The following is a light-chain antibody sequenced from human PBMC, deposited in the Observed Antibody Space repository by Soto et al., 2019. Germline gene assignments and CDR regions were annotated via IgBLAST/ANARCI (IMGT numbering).Light chain of an antibody. V-gene: IGKV3-15*01. CDR3: QHYNNWFIT. CDR2: GAS. Sequence: EIVMTQSPATLSVSPGERATLSCRASQSVSSNLAWYQQKPGQAPRLLIYGASTRATGIPARFSGSGSGTYFTLIFSSLQSEDFAVYYCQHYNNWFITFGQGTRLEIK. J-gene: IGKJ5*01. CDR1: QSVSSN.